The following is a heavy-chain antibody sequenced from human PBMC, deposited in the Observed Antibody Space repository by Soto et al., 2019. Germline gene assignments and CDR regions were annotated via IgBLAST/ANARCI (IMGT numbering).Heavy chain of an antibody. J-gene: IGHJ3*01. CDR2: IGGRGNSA. CDR1: GFIFTNYA. CDR3: VREGRGSFDF. Sequence: VSLRLSCAAXGFIFTNYAMNWVRQAPGKGLEWVSVIGGRGNSAYYADSVQGRFTISRDNSKNTLSLQMSSLTADDTAIYYCVREGRGSFDFWGRGTMVTVSS. V-gene: IGHV3-23*01. D-gene: IGHD5-12*01.